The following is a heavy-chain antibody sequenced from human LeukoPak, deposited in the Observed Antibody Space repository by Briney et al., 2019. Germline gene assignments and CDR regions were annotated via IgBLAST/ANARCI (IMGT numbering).Heavy chain of an antibody. Sequence: PSETLSLTCAVYGGSVSGYYWSWIRQPPGKGLEWIGEINHSGSTNYNPSLKSRVTISVDTSKNQFSLKLSSVTAADTAVYYCARGVFDIVVVPAAMSKGNWFDPWGQGALVTVSS. V-gene: IGHV4-34*01. D-gene: IGHD2-2*01. CDR1: GGSVSGYY. CDR3: ARGVFDIVVVPAAMSKGNWFDP. CDR2: INHSGST. J-gene: IGHJ5*02.